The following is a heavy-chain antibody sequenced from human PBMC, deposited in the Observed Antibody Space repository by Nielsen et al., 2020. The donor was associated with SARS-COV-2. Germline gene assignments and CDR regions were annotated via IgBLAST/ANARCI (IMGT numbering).Heavy chain of an antibody. CDR3: AKELTSTLGAFDI. CDR1: GFTFSSYG. CDR2: ISYDGSNK. J-gene: IGHJ3*02. V-gene: IGHV3-30*18. Sequence: GGSLRLSCAASGFTFSSYGMHWVRQAPGKGLEWVAVISYDGSNKYYADSVKGRFTISRDNSKNTLYLQMNSLRAEDTAVYYCAKELTSTLGAFDIWGQGTMVTVSS. D-gene: IGHD3-16*01.